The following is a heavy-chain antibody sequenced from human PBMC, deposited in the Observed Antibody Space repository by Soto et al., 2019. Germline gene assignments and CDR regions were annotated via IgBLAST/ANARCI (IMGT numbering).Heavy chain of an antibody. J-gene: IGHJ4*02. CDR3: ARSGSGSGAFDY. CDR2: INAGNGNT. Sequence: ASVKVSCKASGYTFTSYAMHWVRQAPGQRLEWMGWINAGNGNTKYSQKFQGRVTITRDTSASTAYMELSSLRSEDTAVYYCARSGSGSGAFDYWGQGTLVTVSS. D-gene: IGHD6-19*01. CDR1: GYTFTSYA. V-gene: IGHV1-3*01.